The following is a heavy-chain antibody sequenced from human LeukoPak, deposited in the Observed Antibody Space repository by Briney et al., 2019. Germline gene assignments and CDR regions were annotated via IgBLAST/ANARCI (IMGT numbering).Heavy chain of an antibody. CDR2: IIPIFGTA. Sequence: SVKVSCKASGGTFSGYAISWVRQAPGQGLEWMGGIIPIFGTANYAQKFQGRVTITADESTSTAYMELSSLRSEDTAVYYCARAKYYYDSSGYYPSDYFDYWGQGTLVTVSS. J-gene: IGHJ4*02. CDR1: GGTFSGYA. V-gene: IGHV1-69*13. D-gene: IGHD3-22*01. CDR3: ARAKYYYDSSGYYPSDYFDY.